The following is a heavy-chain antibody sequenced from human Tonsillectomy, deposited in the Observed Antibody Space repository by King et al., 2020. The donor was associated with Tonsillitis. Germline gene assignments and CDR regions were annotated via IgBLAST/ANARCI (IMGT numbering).Heavy chain of an antibody. CDR2: ISSSGST. J-gene: IGHJ4*02. Sequence: VQLQESGPGLVKPSETLSLTCTVSGGSMSTGTYYWAWIRQPPGKGLEWIGSISSSGSTYYKPSLRSRLTISLHTSNNQFSLILTSVTAADTAVYYCARQGYYIRESDYWGQGTLVTVSS. V-gene: IGHV4-39*01. CDR1: GGSMSTGTYY. CDR3: ARQGYYIRESDY. D-gene: IGHD2-21*01.